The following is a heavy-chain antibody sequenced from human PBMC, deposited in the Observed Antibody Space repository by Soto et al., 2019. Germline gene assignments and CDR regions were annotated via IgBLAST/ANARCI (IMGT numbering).Heavy chain of an antibody. CDR3: ARDKHEFVLGSYRVYAFDI. V-gene: IGHV4-31*03. D-gene: IGHD3-16*01. Sequence: SETLSLTCSVSAGSISSGAYYWSWIRQHPGKGLEWIGYIYYSGSTYYNPSLKSRLTISLDTSKNQFSLKLSSVTAADTAVYYCARDKHEFVLGSYRVYAFDIWGQGTMVTVSS. CDR2: IYYSGST. J-gene: IGHJ3*02. CDR1: AGSISSGAYY.